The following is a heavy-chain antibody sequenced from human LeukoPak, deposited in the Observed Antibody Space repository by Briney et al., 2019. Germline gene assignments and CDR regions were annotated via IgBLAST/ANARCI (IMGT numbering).Heavy chain of an antibody. Sequence: GGSLRLSCAASGFTVSSTFMSWVRQAPGKGLEWGSVSYRGGGTYVSDSVKGRFTVSRDDSKNTLYLQMNGLRAEDTALYYCARPWDDDSGFYISWGQGSLVTVSS. CDR1: GFTVSSTF. CDR3: ARPWDDDSGFYIS. CDR2: SYRGGGT. V-gene: IGHV3-53*01. J-gene: IGHJ5*02. D-gene: IGHD6-19*01.